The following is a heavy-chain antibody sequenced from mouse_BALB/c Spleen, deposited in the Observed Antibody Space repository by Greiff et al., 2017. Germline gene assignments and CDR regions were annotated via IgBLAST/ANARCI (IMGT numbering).Heavy chain of an antibody. CDR2: INPSNGGT. CDR1: GYTFTSYY. Sequence: VQLQQPGAELVKPGASVKLSCKASGYTFTSYYMYWVKQRPGQGLEWIGGINPSNGGTNFNEKFKSKATLTVDKSSSTAYMQLSSLTSEDSAVYYCTRRTTEAWFAYWGQGTLVTVSA. CDR3: TRRTTEAWFAY. J-gene: IGHJ3*01. V-gene: IGHV1S81*02. D-gene: IGHD1-1*01.